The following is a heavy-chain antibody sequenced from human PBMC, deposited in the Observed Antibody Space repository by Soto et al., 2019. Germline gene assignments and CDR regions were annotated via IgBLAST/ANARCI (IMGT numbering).Heavy chain of an antibody. CDR1: GFTFSTYA. D-gene: IGHD3-3*01. J-gene: IGHJ4*02. V-gene: IGHV3-23*01. Sequence: EVQLLESGGDLVQPGGSLRLSCAASGFTFSTYAMSWVRQAPGKGLEWVSSLSASGGGTYYADSVKGRFTISRDNSKNTLYLPMKSLKAEDTALSYCARIRESYDDYWGQGTLVTVSS. CDR2: LSASGGGT. CDR3: ARIRESYDDY.